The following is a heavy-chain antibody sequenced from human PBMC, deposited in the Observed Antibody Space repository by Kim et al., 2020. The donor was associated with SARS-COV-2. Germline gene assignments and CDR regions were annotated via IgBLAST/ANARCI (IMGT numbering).Heavy chain of an antibody. D-gene: IGHD1-26*01. CDR2: IYYSGST. CDR1: GGSISSGGYY. Sequence: SETLSLTCTVSGGSISSGGYYWSWIRQHPGKGLEWIGYIYYSGSTYYNPSLKSRVTISVDTSKNQFSLKLSSVTAADTAVYYCARVNSGIYYGVGWGQGTLVTVSS. CDR3: ARVNSGIYYGVG. J-gene: IGHJ4*02. V-gene: IGHV4-31*03.